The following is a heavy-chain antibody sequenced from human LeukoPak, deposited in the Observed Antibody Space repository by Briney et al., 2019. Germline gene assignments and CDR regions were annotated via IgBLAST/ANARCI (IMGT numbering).Heavy chain of an antibody. J-gene: IGHJ6*03. CDR3: ARDPRGDYGDYHYYYYMDV. CDR1: GFTFSNYG. V-gene: IGHV3-23*01. D-gene: IGHD4-17*01. CDR2: ISGSGGRT. Sequence: GGSLRLSCAVSGFTFSNYGMSWVRQAPGKGLEWVSTISGSGGRTYYADSVKGRFTISRDNSKNTLYLQMNSLRAEDTAVYYCARDPRGDYGDYHYYYYMDVWGKGTTVTVSS.